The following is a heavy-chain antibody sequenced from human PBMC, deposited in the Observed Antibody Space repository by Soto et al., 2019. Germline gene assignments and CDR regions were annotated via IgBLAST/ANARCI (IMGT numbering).Heavy chain of an antibody. Sequence: GGSLRLSCAASGFTFSSYWMSWVRQAPGKGLEWVANIKQDGSEKYYVDSVKGRFTISRDNAKNSLYLQMNSLRAEDTAVYYCARVLGYGSGSYYNNAFDIWGQGTMVTVSS. CDR2: IKQDGSEK. V-gene: IGHV3-7*03. J-gene: IGHJ3*02. CDR3: ARVLGYGSGSYYNNAFDI. D-gene: IGHD3-10*01. CDR1: GFTFSSYW.